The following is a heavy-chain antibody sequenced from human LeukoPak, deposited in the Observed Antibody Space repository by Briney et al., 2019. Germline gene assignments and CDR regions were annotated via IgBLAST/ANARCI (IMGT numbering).Heavy chain of an antibody. J-gene: IGHJ4*02. CDR1: GFTFSSYA. CDR2: ISGSGGRT. Sequence: PGGSLRLSCAASGFTFSSYAMSWVRQAPGRGLEWVSAISGSGGRTYYADSVKGRFTISRDNSKNTLYLQMNSLRAEDTAVYYCAKDPYSGSYYGRGYFDYWGQGTLVTVSS. V-gene: IGHV3-23*01. D-gene: IGHD1-26*01. CDR3: AKDPYSGSYYGRGYFDY.